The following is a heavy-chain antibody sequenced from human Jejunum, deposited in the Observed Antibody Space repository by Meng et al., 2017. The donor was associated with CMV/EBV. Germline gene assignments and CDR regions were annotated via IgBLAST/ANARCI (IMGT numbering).Heavy chain of an antibody. J-gene: IGHJ4*02. CDR1: VFHFRSPA. CDR3: VRSPLSVARDFYFDH. D-gene: IGHD5/OR15-5a*01. Sequence: VFHFRSPAMPWVRQAPGKGLEWMAVVSYDGTNTYHADSILGRFTVSRDNYKNTVSLQMKRVTSDDTGLYYCVRSPLSVARDFYFDHWGQGAQVTVSS. V-gene: IGHV3-30*04. CDR2: VSYDGTNT.